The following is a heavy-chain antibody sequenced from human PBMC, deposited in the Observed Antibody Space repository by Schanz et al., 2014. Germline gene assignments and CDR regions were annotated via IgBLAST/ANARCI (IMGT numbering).Heavy chain of an antibody. CDR2: IKQDGSEK. CDR3: ARSRGFDSIFDF. CDR1: GFIFSNSW. D-gene: IGHD5-12*01. J-gene: IGHJ4*02. V-gene: IGHV3-7*01. Sequence: EVQLVESGGGLVQPGGSLRLSCAASGFIFSNSWMSWVRQAPGKGLEWVANIKQDGSEKYYVDSVKGRFTISRDNAKNSLYLQMNSLTAEDTAVYYCARSRGFDSIFDFWGRGTLVTVSS.